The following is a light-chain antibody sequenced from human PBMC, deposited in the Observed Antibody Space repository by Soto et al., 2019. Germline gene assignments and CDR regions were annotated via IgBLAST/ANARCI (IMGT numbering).Light chain of an antibody. Sequence: DIVMTQSPVSLPVTPGEPASISCRSSQSLLHSHGYTYLDWYLQKPGQSPQLLIYMGSTRASGVPDRFSGSGSDTDFTLKISRVEAEDVGVYYCMQALQIPLTFGAGTKVEIK. J-gene: IGKJ4*01. CDR2: MGS. CDR1: QSLLHSHGYTY. V-gene: IGKV2-28*01. CDR3: MQALQIPLT.